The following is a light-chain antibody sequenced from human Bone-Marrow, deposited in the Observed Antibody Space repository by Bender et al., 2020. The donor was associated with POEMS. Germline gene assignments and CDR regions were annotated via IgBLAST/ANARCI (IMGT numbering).Light chain of an antibody. CDR3: QTYDSSLSGRI. CDR2: EVS. J-gene: IGLJ2*01. CDR1: SSDVGSYNL. V-gene: IGLV2-23*02. Sequence: QSALTQPASVSGSPGQSITISCTGTSSDVGSYNLVSWYQQHPGKAPKLMIYEVSKRPSGVSNRFSGSKSGNTASLTISGLQAEDEAAYYCQTYDSSLSGRIFGGGTKLTVL.